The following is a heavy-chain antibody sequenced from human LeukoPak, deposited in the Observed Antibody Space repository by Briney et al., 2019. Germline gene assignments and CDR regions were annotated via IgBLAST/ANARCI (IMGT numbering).Heavy chain of an antibody. CDR1: GFTFSSYA. J-gene: IGHJ4*02. CDR3: AKVPSPSSSSWYEWDY. CDR2: LSGGGGST. V-gene: IGHV3-23*01. D-gene: IGHD6-13*01. Sequence: GGSLRLSCAASGFTFSSYAMSWVRQAPGKGLGWVSSLSGGGGSTYYTDSVKGRFTISRDNSKNTLYLQMNSLRAEDTAVYYCAKVPSPSSSSWYEWDYWGQGALVTVSS.